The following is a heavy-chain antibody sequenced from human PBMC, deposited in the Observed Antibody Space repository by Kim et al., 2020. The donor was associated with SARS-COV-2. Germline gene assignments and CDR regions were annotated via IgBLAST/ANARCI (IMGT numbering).Heavy chain of an antibody. CDR3: SKCQSGDSFDM. Sequence: TYYQDSMQSRFTISRDNSKNTLCRQMSGLRAEDTAVYYWSKCQSGDSFDMWCRGTVVTVSS. CDR2: T. J-gene: IGHJ3*02. V-gene: IGHV3-23*01. D-gene: IGHD4-17*01.